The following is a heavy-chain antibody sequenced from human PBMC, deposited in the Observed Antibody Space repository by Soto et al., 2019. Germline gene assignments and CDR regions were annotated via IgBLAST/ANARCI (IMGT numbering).Heavy chain of an antibody. V-gene: IGHV1-69*01. Sequence: QVQLVQSGAEVKKPGSSVKVSCKASGGTFSSYAISWVRQAPGQGLEWLGGIIPIFGTANYAQKFQGRVTITADESTTTAYMELTSLRSEATAVYYCAGLTTGYCSGGSCSDYWGQGTLVTVSS. J-gene: IGHJ4*02. D-gene: IGHD2-15*01. CDR3: AGLTTGYCSGGSCSDY. CDR1: GGTFSSYA. CDR2: IIPIFGTA.